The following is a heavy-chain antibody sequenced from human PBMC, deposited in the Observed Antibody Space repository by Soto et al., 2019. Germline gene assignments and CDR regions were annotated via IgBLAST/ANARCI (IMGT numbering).Heavy chain of an antibody. V-gene: IGHV1-18*01. Sequence: ASVKVSCKASGYTFTSNGISWVRQAPGQGLEWMGWISANSGQTNYAQKYRGRVTFTTDTSTSTAYMELRSLRPDDTAMYFCSRDTRKELWVEGLNAMDVWGQGTTVTVSS. CDR2: ISANSGQT. J-gene: IGHJ6*02. D-gene: IGHD3-16*01. CDR1: GYTFTSNG. CDR3: SRDTRKELWVEGLNAMDV.